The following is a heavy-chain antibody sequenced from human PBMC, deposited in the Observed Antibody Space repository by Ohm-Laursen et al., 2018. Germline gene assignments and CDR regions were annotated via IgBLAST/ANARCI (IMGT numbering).Heavy chain of an antibody. CDR2: INPNSCVT. CDR1: GYTFTGYY. CDR3: ARWRYDYAWGSYRYCDY. D-gene: IGHD3-16*02. J-gene: IGHJ4*02. Sequence: ASVKVSCKASGYTFTGYYMHWVRQAPGQGLEWMGWINPNSCVTNYAQKFQGRVIMTRDTSISTAYMELSSLRSDDTAVYYCARWRYDYAWGSYRYCDYWGQGTLVTVSS. V-gene: IGHV1-2*02.